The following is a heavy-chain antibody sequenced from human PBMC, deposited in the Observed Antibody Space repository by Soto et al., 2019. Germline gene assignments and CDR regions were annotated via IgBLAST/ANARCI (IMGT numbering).Heavy chain of an antibody. CDR1: GGPISDYY. Sequence: SETLSLTCTVSGGPISDYYWSWIRQPPGKGLEWFGYIHYSGSAIYNPSLKSRVTISVDTSKNQLSLKLTSVTAADTAVYYCARHRGPYCSGGSCYSGWFDPWGQGTLVTVSS. D-gene: IGHD2-15*01. CDR3: ARHRGPYCSGGSCYSGWFDP. V-gene: IGHV4-59*08. J-gene: IGHJ5*02. CDR2: IHYSGSA.